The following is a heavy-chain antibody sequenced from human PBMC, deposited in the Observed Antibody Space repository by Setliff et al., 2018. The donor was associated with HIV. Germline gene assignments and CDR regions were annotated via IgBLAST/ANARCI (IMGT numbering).Heavy chain of an antibody. Sequence: NPSETLSLTCTVSGGSTSSSSYYWGWIRQPPGKGLEWIGSIYYSGSTYYNPSLKSRVTISVDTSRNQFSLKLSSVTAADTAVYYCARGGSGSPFDYWGQGTLVTVSS. CDR3: ARGGSGSPFDY. CDR2: IYYSGST. V-gene: IGHV4-39*07. D-gene: IGHD1-26*01. J-gene: IGHJ4*02. CDR1: GGSTSSSSYY.